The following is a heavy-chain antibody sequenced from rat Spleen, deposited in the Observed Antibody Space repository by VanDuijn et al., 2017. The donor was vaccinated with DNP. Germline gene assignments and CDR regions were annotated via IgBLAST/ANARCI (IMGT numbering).Heavy chain of an antibody. V-gene: IGHV5-58*01. CDR1: GFTFSRYW. CDR2: INTDGGST. J-gene: IGHJ1*01. CDR3: ARHGRVTTVATYWYFDF. D-gene: IGHD1-3*01. Sequence: EVQLVESGGGLVQPGRSLKLSCVASGFTFSRYWMYWIRQAPGKGLEWVASINTDGGSTYYPDSVRGRFTFSRDNAKSTLYLQMDSLRSEDTATYFCARHGRVTTVATYWYFDFWGPGTMVTVSS.